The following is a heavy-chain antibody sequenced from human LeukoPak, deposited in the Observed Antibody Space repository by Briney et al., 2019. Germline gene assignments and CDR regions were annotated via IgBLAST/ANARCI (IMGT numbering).Heavy chain of an antibody. CDR3: VIGVGWQPDY. J-gene: IGHJ4*02. CDR1: GGSISSYY. Sequence: PSETLSLTCTVSGGSISSYYWSWIRQPPGKGLEWIGYIYTSGSTNYNPSLKSRVTISVDTSKNQFSLKLRSVTAADTAVYYCVIGVGWQPDYWGQGALVTVSS. V-gene: IGHV4-4*09. D-gene: IGHD2-15*01. CDR2: IYTSGST.